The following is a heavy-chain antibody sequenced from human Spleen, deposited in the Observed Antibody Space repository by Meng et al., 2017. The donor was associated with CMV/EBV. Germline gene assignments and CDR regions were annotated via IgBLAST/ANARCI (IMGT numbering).Heavy chain of an antibody. D-gene: IGHD2-2*01. CDR3: ARDCSSTSCYSIRFDP. CDR1: YTFTSYG. V-gene: IGHV1-18*01. CDR2: ISAYNGNT. J-gene: IGHJ5*02. Sequence: YTFTSYGISWVRQAPGQGLEWMGWISAYNGNTNYAQKLQGRVTMTTDTSTSTAYMELRSLRSDDTAVYYCARDCSSTSCYSIRFDPWGQGTLVTVSS.